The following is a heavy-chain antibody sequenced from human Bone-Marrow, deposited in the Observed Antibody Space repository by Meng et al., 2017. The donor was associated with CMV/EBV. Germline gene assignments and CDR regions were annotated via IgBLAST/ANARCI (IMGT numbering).Heavy chain of an antibody. CDR3: AREGCSGGSCYSSYYYGMDV. Sequence: GESLKISCAASGFTFSSYAMHWVRQAPGKGLEWVAVISYDGSNKYYADSVKGRFTISRDNSKNTLYLQMNSLRAEDTAVYYCAREGCSGGSCYSSYYYGMDVWGQGPTVTVYS. D-gene: IGHD2-15*01. CDR2: ISYDGSNK. J-gene: IGHJ6*01. V-gene: IGHV3-30*04. CDR1: GFTFSSYA.